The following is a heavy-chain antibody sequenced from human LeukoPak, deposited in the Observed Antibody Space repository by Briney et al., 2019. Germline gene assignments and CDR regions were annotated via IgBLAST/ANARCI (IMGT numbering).Heavy chain of an antibody. V-gene: IGHV3-21*01. D-gene: IGHD5-24*01. CDR2: ISSSSAYI. J-gene: IGHJ6*02. CDR1: GFTFSSYT. CDR3: ARDGQFYGMDV. Sequence: PGGSLRLSCAASGFTFSSYTINWVRQTPGKGLEWVSSISSSSAYINYADSVRGRFTISRDNAKNSLYLQMNSLRVEDTAVYYCARDGQFYGMDVWGQGTTVTVSS.